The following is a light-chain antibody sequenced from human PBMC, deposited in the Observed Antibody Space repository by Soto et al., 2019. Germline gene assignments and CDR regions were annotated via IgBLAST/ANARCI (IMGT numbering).Light chain of an antibody. CDR3: MQTLQTPYT. V-gene: IGKV2-28*01. Sequence: DIVMTQSPLSLPVTPGEPASISCRSSQSLLHGNGYNYLDWYRQKPGQSPQLLIYLGSNRASGVPDRFSGSGSGTDFTLKISRLEAEDVGVYYCMQTLQTPYTFGQGTMLEIK. J-gene: IGKJ2*01. CDR1: QSLLHGNGYNY. CDR2: LGS.